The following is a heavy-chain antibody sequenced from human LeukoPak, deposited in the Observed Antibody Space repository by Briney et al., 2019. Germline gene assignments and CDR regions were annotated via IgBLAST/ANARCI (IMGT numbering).Heavy chain of an antibody. V-gene: IGHV4-38-2*02. D-gene: IGHD1-26*01. CDR1: GYSISSGYY. CDR3: AREVMWELAFDY. Sequence: SETLSLTCTVSGYSISSGYYWGWIRQPPGKGLEWIGSIYHSGSTYYNPSLKSRVTISVDTSKNQFSLKLSSVTAADTAVYYCAREVMWELAFDYWGQGTLVTVSS. CDR2: IYHSGST. J-gene: IGHJ4*02.